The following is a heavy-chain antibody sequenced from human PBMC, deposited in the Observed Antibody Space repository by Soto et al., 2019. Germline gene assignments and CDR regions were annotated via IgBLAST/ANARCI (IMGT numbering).Heavy chain of an antibody. V-gene: IGHV1-46*01. CDR3: AKGIGAAGRFFGLDV. Sequence: ASVKVSFKAVGYTVSIYYVYWVRQAPGQGLEWMGVINPSGGSTSYAQKFQGRLNMTRDRSAGTMSMELTSLTTDDTGVYYCAKGIGAAGRFFGLDVWCQGTTVTVSS. CDR1: GYTVSIYY. D-gene: IGHD6-13*01. J-gene: IGHJ6*02. CDR2: INPSGGST.